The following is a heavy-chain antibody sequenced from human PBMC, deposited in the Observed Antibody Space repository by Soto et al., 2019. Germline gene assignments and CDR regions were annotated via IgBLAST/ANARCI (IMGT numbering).Heavy chain of an antibody. CDR2: IWYDGSNK. CDR1: GFTFSSYG. Sequence: GGSLRLSCAASGFTFSSYGMHWVRQAPGKGLEWVAVIWYDGSNKYYADSVKGRFTISRDNSKNTLYLQMNSLRAEDTAVYYCARETAAGTKYYYYGMDVWGQGTTVTVSS. D-gene: IGHD6-13*01. V-gene: IGHV3-33*01. J-gene: IGHJ6*02. CDR3: ARETAAGTKYYYYGMDV.